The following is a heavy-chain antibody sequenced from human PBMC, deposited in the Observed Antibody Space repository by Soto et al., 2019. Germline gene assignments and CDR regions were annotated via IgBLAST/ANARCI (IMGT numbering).Heavy chain of an antibody. CDR3: ARVLCVYCYGYHYYRMDV. D-gene: IGHD5-18*01. Sequence: SETVSLTCTVSCGSISSYCRSWIRQPPGKGLEWIGYIYYSGSTNYYPSLKIRVTISVDTSKNQFSLKLSSVTAADTAVYYCARVLCVYCYGYHYYRMDVWGQGSTVIVSS. J-gene: IGHJ6*02. CDR1: CGSISSYC. V-gene: IGHV4-59*01. CDR2: IYYSGST.